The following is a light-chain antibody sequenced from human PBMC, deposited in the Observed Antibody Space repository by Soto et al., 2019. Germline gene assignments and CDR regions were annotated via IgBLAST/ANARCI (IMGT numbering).Light chain of an antibody. V-gene: IGKV3-20*01. CDR2: GAS. CDR1: QSVSSTY. CDR3: QHFVNSLTWT. Sequence: EIVLTQSPGTLSLSPGERATLSCRASQSVSSTYLIWYQQKPGQAPRLLIYGASSRATGVPDRFSGGGSGTAFTLTISRLEPEDSAVYYCQHFVNSLTWTFGQGTKVEIK. J-gene: IGKJ1*01.